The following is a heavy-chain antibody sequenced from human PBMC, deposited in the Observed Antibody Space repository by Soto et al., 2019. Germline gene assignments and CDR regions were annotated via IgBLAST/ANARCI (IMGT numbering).Heavy chain of an antibody. CDR3: ASTPRGYSYGRIGY. V-gene: IGHV4-39*01. Sequence: SETLSLTCTVSGGSISSSSYYWGWIRQPPGKGLEWIGSIYYSGSTYYNPSLKSRVTISVDTSKNQFSLKLSSVTAADTAVYYCASTPRGYSYGRIGYWGQGTLVTVYS. J-gene: IGHJ4*02. CDR1: GGSISSSSYY. CDR2: IYYSGST. D-gene: IGHD5-18*01.